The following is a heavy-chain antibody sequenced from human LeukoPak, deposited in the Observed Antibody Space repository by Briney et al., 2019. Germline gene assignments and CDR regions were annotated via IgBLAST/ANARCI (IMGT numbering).Heavy chain of an antibody. J-gene: IGHJ4*02. Sequence: SETLSLTCTVSGGSISSYYWSWIRQPPGKGLEWIGEINHSGSTNYNPSLKSRVTISVDTSKNQFSQKLSSVTAADTAVYYCARGFRDILTGYSFDYWGQGALVTVSS. V-gene: IGHV4-34*01. D-gene: IGHD3-9*01. CDR2: INHSGST. CDR3: ARGFRDILTGYSFDY. CDR1: GGSISSYY.